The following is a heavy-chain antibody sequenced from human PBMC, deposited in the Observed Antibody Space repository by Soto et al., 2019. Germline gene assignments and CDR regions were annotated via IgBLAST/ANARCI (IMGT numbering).Heavy chain of an antibody. Sequence: PSVKVSCKASGYTFTSYGISWVRQAPGQGLEWMGWISAYNGNTNYAQKLQGRVTMTTDTSTSTAYMELRSLRSDDTAVYYCARYCSGGSCYSAFDIWGQGTMVTVSS. CDR1: GYTFTSYG. CDR2: ISAYNGNT. V-gene: IGHV1-18*01. J-gene: IGHJ3*02. D-gene: IGHD2-15*01. CDR3: ARYCSGGSCYSAFDI.